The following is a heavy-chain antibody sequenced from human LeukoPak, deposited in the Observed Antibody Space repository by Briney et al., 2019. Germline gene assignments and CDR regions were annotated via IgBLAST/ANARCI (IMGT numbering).Heavy chain of an antibody. CDR3: AGGYYYDSSGYSDY. V-gene: IGHV1-2*06. J-gene: IGHJ4*02. Sequence: ASVKVSCKASGYTFTGYYMHWVRQAPGQGLEWMGRINPNSGGTNYAQKFQGRVTMTRDTSISTAYMELSRLRSGDTAVYYCAGGYYYDSSGYSDYWGQGTLVTVSS. D-gene: IGHD3-22*01. CDR2: INPNSGGT. CDR1: GYTFTGYY.